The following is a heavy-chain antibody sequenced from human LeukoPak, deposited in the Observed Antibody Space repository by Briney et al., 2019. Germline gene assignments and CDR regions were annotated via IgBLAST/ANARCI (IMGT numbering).Heavy chain of an antibody. CDR2: INPDSGDS. D-gene: IGHD5-12*01. CDR1: GYTFTGYY. V-gene: IGHV1-2*02. CDR3: ATGVATAFTY. Sequence: GASVTVSCKASGYTFTGYYIHWVRQAPGQGLEWMAWINPDSGDSYSAPKFQGRVTMTRDTSISTASMEVSWLSSDDTAVYYCATGVATAFTYWGQGTLDTVSS. J-gene: IGHJ4*02.